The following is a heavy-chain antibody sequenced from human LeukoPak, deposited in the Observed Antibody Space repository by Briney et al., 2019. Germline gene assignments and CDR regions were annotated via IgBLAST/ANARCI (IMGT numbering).Heavy chain of an antibody. V-gene: IGHV1-18*01. D-gene: IGHD2/OR15-2a*01. J-gene: IGHJ4*02. CDR2: ISAYNGNT. CDR3: VRDLGSRPLIIFFDY. Sequence: ASVKVPCKASGYTFTSFGISWVRQAPGQGLEWMGWISAYNGNTNYAQKFQGRVTMTTDTSTSTAYMELRSLRSDDTAVYYCVRDLGSRPLIIFFDYWGQGTLVTVSS. CDR1: GYTFTSFG.